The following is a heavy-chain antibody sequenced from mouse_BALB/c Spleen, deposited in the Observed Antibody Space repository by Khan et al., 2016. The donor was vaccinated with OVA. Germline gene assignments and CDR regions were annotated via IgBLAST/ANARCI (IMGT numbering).Heavy chain of an antibody. CDR1: GFTFSTYG. V-gene: IGHV5-6*01. D-gene: IGHD1-1*01. CDR2: ISSGGSYT. J-gene: IGHJ3*01. CDR3: TRLAYYYKSEGFTY. Sequence: EVELVESGGDLVKPGGSLKLSCAASGFTFSTYGMSWVRQTPDKRLEWVAAISSGGSYTYYPDSVKGRFTISRDNAKKTLNLQMSSLKSEDTAMYYCTRLAYYYKSEGFTYWGQGTLVTVSA.